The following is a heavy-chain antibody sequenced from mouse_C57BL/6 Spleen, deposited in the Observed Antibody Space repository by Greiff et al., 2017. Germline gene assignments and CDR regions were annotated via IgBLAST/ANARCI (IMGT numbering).Heavy chain of an antibody. V-gene: IGHV1-15*01. J-gene: IGHJ3*01. CDR1: GYTFTDYE. Sequence: QVHVKQSGAELVRPGASVTLSCKASGYTFTDYEMHWVKQTPVHGLEWIGAIDPETGGTAYNQKFKGKAILTADKSSSTAYMELRSLTSEDSAVYYCTRSRYYGSSPAGFAYWGQGTLVTVSA. CDR3: TRSRYYGSSPAGFAY. D-gene: IGHD1-1*01. CDR2: IDPETGGT.